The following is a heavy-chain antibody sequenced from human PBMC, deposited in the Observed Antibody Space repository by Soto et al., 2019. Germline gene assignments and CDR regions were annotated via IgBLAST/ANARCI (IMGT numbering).Heavy chain of an antibody. CDR3: AADPIKSSSNWFYP. CDR2: IVVGSGNT. V-gene: IGHV1-58*02. D-gene: IGHD2-2*01. Sequence: SVKVSCKASGFTFTSSAMQWVRQARGQRLEWIGWIVVGSGNTNYAQKFQERVTITRDMSTSTAYMELSSLRSEDTAVYYCAADPIKSSSNWFYPWGQGTLVTVSS. J-gene: IGHJ5*02. CDR1: GFTFTSSA.